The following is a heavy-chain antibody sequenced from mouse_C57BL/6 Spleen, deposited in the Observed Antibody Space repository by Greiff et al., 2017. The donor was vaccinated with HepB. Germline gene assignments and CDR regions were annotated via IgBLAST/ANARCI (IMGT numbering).Heavy chain of an antibody. CDR3: AKDYGDDGPHYYAMDY. Sequence: EVQLQQSGAELVKPGASVKLSCTASGFNIKDSYMHWVKQRTEQGLEWIGRIDPEDGEAKYAPKFQGKATITADTSSNTAYLQLSSLTSEDTAVYYCAKDYGDDGPHYYAMDYWGQGTSGTVSS. D-gene: IGHD2-2*01. CDR2: IDPEDGEA. V-gene: IGHV14-2*01. CDR1: GFNIKDSY. J-gene: IGHJ4*01.